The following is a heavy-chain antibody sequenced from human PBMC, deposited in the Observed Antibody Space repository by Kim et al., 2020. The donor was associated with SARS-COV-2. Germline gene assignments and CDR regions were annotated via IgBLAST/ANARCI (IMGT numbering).Heavy chain of an antibody. J-gene: IGHJ3*02. Sequence: PSIKRQRTISGDTSKNQFSRKLGAVTAADTAVYYCARLMSTVTTAAFDIWGQGTMVTVSS. D-gene: IGHD4-17*01. CDR3: ARLMSTVTTAAFDI. V-gene: IGHV4-39*01.